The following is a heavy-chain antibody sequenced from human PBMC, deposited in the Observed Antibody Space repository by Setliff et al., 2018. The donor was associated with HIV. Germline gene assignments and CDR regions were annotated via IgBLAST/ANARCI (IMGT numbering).Heavy chain of an antibody. CDR2: ISAYNGNT. CDR1: GGTFSTYV. CDR3: ARGTYYYDSSGYLAAGHFDY. D-gene: IGHD3-22*01. J-gene: IGHJ4*02. V-gene: IGHV1-18*01. Sequence: ASVKVSCKTSGGTFSTYVISWVRQAPGQGLEWMGWISAYNGNTNYAQKLQGRVTMTTDTSTSTAYMELRSLRSDDTAVYYCARGTYYYDSSGYLAAGHFDYWGQGTLVTVSS.